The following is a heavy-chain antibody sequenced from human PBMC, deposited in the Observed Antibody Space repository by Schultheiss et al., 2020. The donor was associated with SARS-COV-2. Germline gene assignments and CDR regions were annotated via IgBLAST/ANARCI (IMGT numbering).Heavy chain of an antibody. J-gene: IGHJ6*02. D-gene: IGHD1-26*01. V-gene: IGHV3-30*04. CDR3: AKGGSLDYYYGMDV. Sequence: GGSLRLSCAASGFTFSSYAMHWVRQAPGKGLEWVAVISYDGSNKYYADSVKGRFTISRDNSKNTLYLQMNSLRAEDTAVYYCAKGGSLDYYYGMDVWGQGTTVTVSS. CDR1: GFTFSSYA. CDR2: ISYDGSNK.